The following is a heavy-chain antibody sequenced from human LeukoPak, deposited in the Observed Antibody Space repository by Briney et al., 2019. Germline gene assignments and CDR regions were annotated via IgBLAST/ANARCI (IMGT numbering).Heavy chain of an antibody. J-gene: IGHJ3*02. CDR1: GGSFSGYY. D-gene: IGHD6-13*01. Sequence: SETLSLTCAVYGGSFSGYYWSWIRQPPGKGLEWIGYIYYSGSTNYNPSLKSRVTISVDTSKNQFSLKLSSVTAADTAVYYCARHDEQQLVLFSAFDIWGQGTMVTVSS. V-gene: IGHV4-59*08. CDR2: IYYSGST. CDR3: ARHDEQQLVLFSAFDI.